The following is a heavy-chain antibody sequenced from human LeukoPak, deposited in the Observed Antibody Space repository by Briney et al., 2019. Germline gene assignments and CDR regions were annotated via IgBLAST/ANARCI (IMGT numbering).Heavy chain of an antibody. J-gene: IGHJ6*02. V-gene: IGHV3-21*04. CDR1: GFTFSSYS. CDR2: ISSSSSYI. CDR3: ASTTISPVGGMDV. D-gene: IGHD2/OR15-2a*01. Sequence: GGSLRLSCAASGFTFSSYSMNWVRQAPGKGLEWVSSISSSSSYIYYADSEKGRFTISRDSAKNSLYLQVNSLRAEDTAVYYCASTTISPVGGMDVWGQGTTVTVSS.